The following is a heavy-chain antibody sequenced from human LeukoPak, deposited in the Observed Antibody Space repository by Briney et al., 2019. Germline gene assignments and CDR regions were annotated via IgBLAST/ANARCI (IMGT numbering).Heavy chain of an antibody. CDR1: GFTFSSYG. D-gene: IGHD6-13*01. J-gene: IGHJ6*02. CDR3: AKAYSSSGDPLRNCMDV. Sequence: GGSLRLSCAASGFTFSSYGMRWVRQTPGKGLERGAAISYDGSNKYYADSVKGGFTISRDNSKNTLYLQINSLRAEDTAVYYCAKAYSSSGDPLRNCMDVWGQGTTVTVSS. V-gene: IGHV3-30*18. CDR2: ISYDGSNK.